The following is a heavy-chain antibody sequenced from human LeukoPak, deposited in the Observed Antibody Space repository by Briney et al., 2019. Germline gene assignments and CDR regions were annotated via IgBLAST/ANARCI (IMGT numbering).Heavy chain of an antibody. CDR2: MNPNSGNT. J-gene: IGHJ6*02. CDR1: GYTFTSYD. Sequence: GASVEVSCKASGYTFTSYDINWVRQATGQGLEWMGWMNPNSGNTGYAQKFQGRVTMTRNTSISTAYMELSSLRSEDTAVYYCARGVDIVATISGYYYGMDVWGQGTTVTVSS. CDR3: ARGVDIVATISGYYYGMDV. D-gene: IGHD5-12*01. V-gene: IGHV1-8*01.